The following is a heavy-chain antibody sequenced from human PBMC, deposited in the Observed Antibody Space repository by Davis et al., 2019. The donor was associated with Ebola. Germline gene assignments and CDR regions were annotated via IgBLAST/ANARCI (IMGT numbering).Heavy chain of an antibody. Sequence: PSETLSLTCTVSGGSISSYYWSWLRRPPGKGLEWIGYIYYSGSTNYNPTLKSRVTRSVDTSKNQFTLKLSSVTAADTDVSYCARRINWEMDDWGQGTLVTVSS. V-gene: IGHV4-59*08. CDR3: ARRINWEMDD. D-gene: IGHD7-27*01. J-gene: IGHJ4*02. CDR2: IYYSGST. CDR1: GGSISSYY.